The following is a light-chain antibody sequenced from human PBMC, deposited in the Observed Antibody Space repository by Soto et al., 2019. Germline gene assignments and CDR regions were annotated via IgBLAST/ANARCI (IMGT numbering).Light chain of an antibody. J-gene: IGKJ2*01. CDR2: AAS. CDR3: QQYSNLPPNT. Sequence: ETVLTQSPATLSLSPGDRATLSCGASQNINDNYLAWYQQKPGLAPRLLIYAASTRATGIPDRFSGSGSGTDFTLTISRLEPEDFAMYYCQQYSNLPPNTFGQGTRLEIK. V-gene: IGKV3D-20*01. CDR1: QNINDNY.